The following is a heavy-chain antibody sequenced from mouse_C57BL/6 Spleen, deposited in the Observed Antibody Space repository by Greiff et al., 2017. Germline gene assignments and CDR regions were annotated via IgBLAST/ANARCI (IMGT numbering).Heavy chain of an antibody. CDR1: GYSFTSYY. V-gene: IGHV1-66*01. Sequence: QVQLQQSGPELVKPGASVKLSCKASGYSFTSYYIQWVKQRPGQGLEWLGWIYPGSGSTKYNEKFKGKATMTADTSSSNTYMQLSSLTSEDAAVYYCARGLTTVVVSDYWGQGTTLTVSS. CDR2: IYPGSGST. CDR3: ARGLTTVVVSDY. D-gene: IGHD1-1*01. J-gene: IGHJ2*01.